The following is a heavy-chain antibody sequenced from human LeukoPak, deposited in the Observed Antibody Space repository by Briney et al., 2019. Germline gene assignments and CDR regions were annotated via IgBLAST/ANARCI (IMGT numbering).Heavy chain of an antibody. V-gene: IGHV1-24*01. J-gene: IGHJ3*02. CDR1: GYTLTELS. CDR2: FDPEDGET. CDR3: ATDYCSGGRCYVGAFDI. Sequence: ASVKVSCKVSGYTLTELSMHWVRQAPGKGLEWMGGFDPEDGETIYAQKFQGRVTMTEDTSTDTAYMELSSLRSEDTAVYYCATDYCSGGRCYVGAFDIRGQGTMVTVSS. D-gene: IGHD2-15*01.